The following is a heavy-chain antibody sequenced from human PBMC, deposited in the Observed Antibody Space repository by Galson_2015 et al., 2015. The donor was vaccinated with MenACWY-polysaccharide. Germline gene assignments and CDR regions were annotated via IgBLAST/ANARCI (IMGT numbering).Heavy chain of an antibody. Sequence: SLRLSCAVSGFRVSESFLSWVRPVPGRGLEYVSDIYPSGATYYRDSVRGRLTMTRDAFQNSLYLQMNNLRVEDTAIYFCARESNWAYDSWGTATRVTVSS. D-gene: IGHD3-16*01. J-gene: IGHJ4*02. CDR3: ARESNWAYDS. CDR1: GFRVSESF. CDR2: IYPSGAT. V-gene: IGHV3-53*01.